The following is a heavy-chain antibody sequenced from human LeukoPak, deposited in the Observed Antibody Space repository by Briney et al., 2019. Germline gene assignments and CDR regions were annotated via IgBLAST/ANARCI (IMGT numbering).Heavy chain of an antibody. CDR2: IYYSGST. CDR1: GGSISSYY. D-gene: IGHD3-3*01. V-gene: IGHV4-59*01. CDR3: ARGAEHYDFWSGQTDAFDI. J-gene: IGHJ3*02. Sequence: PSETLSLTCTVSGGSISSYYWSWIRQPPGKGLEWIGHIYYSGSTNYNPSLKSRVTISVDTSKNQFSLKLSSVTAADTAVYYCARGAEHYDFWSGQTDAFDIWGQGTMVTVSS.